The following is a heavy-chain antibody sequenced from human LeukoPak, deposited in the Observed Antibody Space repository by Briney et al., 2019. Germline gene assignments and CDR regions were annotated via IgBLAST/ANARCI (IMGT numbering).Heavy chain of an antibody. CDR3: ARGLGRITMIVVVPRFDP. J-gene: IGHJ5*02. CDR1: GYTFTSYG. D-gene: IGHD3-22*01. Sequence: ASVKVSCKASGYTFTSYGISWVRQAPGQELEWMGRINPNSGGTNYAQKFQGRVTMTRDTSISTAYMELSRLRSDDTAVYYCARGLGRITMIVVVPRFDPWGQGTLVTVSS. V-gene: IGHV1-2*06. CDR2: INPNSGGT.